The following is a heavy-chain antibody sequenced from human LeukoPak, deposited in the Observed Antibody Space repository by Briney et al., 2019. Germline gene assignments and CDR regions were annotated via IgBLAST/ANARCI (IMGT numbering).Heavy chain of an antibody. V-gene: IGHV3-23*01. D-gene: IGHD2-21*02. J-gene: IGHJ4*02. CDR1: GFTFSAYS. CDR2: LTASGDRT. CDR3: AKEPRQCGADCFSLLDQ. Sequence: GGSLRLSCAASGFTFSAYSMSWVRQAPRKGLEWVSLLTASGDRTFYADSVKGRFTISRDNSKNTLSLQMNSLGAEDTAVYYCAKEPRQCGADCFSLLDQWGQGTLVTVSS.